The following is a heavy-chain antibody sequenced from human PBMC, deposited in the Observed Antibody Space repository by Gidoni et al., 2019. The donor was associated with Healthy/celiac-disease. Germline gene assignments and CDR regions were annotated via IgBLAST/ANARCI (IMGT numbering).Heavy chain of an antibody. CDR2: RSYDGRNK. Sequence: QVQLVGSGGGIVKPGRSRRLSCAASGLTFRTYTMHWVRQAPGKGLAWVAVRSYDGRNKNYADSVKGRVTISSDNSKNTLYLQMNSLRPEDTALYYCARLYSSGWYYDDYWGQATLVTVSS. CDR3: ARLYSSGWYYDDY. CDR1: GLTFRTYT. V-gene: IGHV3-30-3*01. D-gene: IGHD6-19*01. J-gene: IGHJ4*02.